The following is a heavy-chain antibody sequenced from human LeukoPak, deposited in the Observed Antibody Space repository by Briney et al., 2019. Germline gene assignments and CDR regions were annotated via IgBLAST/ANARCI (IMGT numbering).Heavy chain of an antibody. CDR1: GYTFTGYY. CDR2: INPNSGGT. J-gene: IGHJ5*02. Sequence: ASVRVSCKASGYTFTGYYMHWVRQAPGQGLEWMGWINPNSGGTNYAQKFQGRVTMTRDTSISTAYMELSSLRSDDTAVYYCAKDSASWGPLNFFDHWGQGTLVTVSS. CDR3: AKDSASWGPLNFFDH. V-gene: IGHV1-2*02. D-gene: IGHD2-2*01.